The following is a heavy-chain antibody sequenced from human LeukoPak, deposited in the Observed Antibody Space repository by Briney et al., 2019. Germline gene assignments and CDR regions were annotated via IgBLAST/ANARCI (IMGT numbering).Heavy chain of an antibody. J-gene: IGHJ6*02. V-gene: IGHV3-30-3*01. CDR1: GFTFSSYA. D-gene: IGHD1-1*01. CDR2: ISYDGSNK. CDR3: ARYDARYGMDV. Sequence: GGSLRLSCAVSGFTFSSYAMHWARQAPGKGLEWVAVISYDGSNKYYADSVKGRFTISRDNSKNTLYLQMNSLRAEDTAVYYCARYDARYGMDVWGQGTTVTVSS.